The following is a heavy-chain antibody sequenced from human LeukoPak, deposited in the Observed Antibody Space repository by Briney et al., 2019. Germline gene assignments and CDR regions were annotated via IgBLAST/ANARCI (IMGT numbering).Heavy chain of an antibody. Sequence: PGGSLRLSCAASGFTFSSYGMHWVRQAPGKGLEWVAVISYDGSNKYYADSVKGRFTISRDNSKNTLYLQMNSLSAEDTAVYYCAKGGRTLRYFDYWGQGTLVTVSS. J-gene: IGHJ4*02. V-gene: IGHV3-30*18. D-gene: IGHD1-1*01. CDR3: AKGGRTLRYFDY. CDR1: GFTFSSYG. CDR2: ISYDGSNK.